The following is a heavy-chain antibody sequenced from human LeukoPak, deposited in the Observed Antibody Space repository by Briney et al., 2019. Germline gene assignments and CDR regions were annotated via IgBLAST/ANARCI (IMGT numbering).Heavy chain of an antibody. CDR1: RYSFSNNYY. D-gene: IGHD3-3*01. CDR3: ARGSPILRLMEWLV. Sequence: PSETLSLTCTVSRYSFSNNYYWGWIRQPPGNGLERIWSIYHSGSTYYNPSLESRVTISVDSSKNQFSLKLNSVTAADSAVYYCARGSPILRLMEWLVWGQGTLVTVSS. V-gene: IGHV4-38-2*02. J-gene: IGHJ4*02. CDR2: IYHSGST.